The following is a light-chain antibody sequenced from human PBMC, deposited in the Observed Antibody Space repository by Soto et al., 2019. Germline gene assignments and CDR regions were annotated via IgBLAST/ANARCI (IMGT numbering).Light chain of an antibody. CDR2: DAF. V-gene: IGKV1-33*01. Sequence: DIQMTQSPSSLSASVGDRVTITCQASQDISNYLNWYQQKPGKAPKLLIYDAFNLKTGVPSRFSGSGSGTDFSFTISSLQPEDIATYYCQQYADMPPTFGQGTRLEIK. CDR3: QQYADMPPT. CDR1: QDISNY. J-gene: IGKJ5*01.